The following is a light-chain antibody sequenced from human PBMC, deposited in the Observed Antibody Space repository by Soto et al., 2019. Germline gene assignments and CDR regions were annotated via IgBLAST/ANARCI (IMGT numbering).Light chain of an antibody. CDR1: QSLLHSNGNDF. CDR2: LGS. CDR3: MQALQTPFT. Sequence: EIVMTQSPLSLPATPGEPASISCRSSQSLLHSNGNDFLEWYLQKPGQSPQLLIYLGSNRASGVPDRFSGSGSGTDFTLKISRVGAEDVGVFYCMQALQTPFTFGAGTKVDIK. J-gene: IGKJ3*01. V-gene: IGKV2-28*01.